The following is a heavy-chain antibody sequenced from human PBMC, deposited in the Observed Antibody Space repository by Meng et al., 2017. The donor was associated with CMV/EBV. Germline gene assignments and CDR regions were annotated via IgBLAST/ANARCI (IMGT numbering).Heavy chain of an antibody. V-gene: IGHV1-18*01. CDR1: GYTFTSYG. Sequence: ASVKVSCKASGYTFTSYGISWVRQAPGQGLEWMGWISAYNGNTNYAQKLQGRVTVTTDTSTSTAYMELRSLRSDDTAVYYCARDGGQWPGGSHYYYYYGMDVWGQGTTVTVSS. CDR2: ISAYNGNT. J-gene: IGHJ6*02. D-gene: IGHD6-19*01. CDR3: ARDGGQWPGGSHYYYYYGMDV.